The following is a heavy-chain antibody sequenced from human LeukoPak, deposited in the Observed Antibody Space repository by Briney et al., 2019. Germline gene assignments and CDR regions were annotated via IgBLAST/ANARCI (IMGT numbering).Heavy chain of an antibody. V-gene: IGHV3-11*01. Sequence: PGGSLRLSCSASGFTFSDYYMSWIRQAPGKGLEWVSYISSSGSTIYYADSVKGRFTISRDNAKNSLYLQMNSLRAEDTAVYYCARGGALYGSGNYYYYYGMDVWGQGTTVTVSS. CDR2: ISSSGSTI. D-gene: IGHD3-10*01. CDR3: ARGGALYGSGNYYYYYGMDV. CDR1: GFTFSDYY. J-gene: IGHJ6*02.